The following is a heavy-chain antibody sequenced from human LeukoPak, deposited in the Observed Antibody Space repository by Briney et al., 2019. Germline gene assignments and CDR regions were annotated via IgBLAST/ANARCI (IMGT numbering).Heavy chain of an antibody. CDR2: IIPIFGTA. Sequence: GASVKVSCKASGGTFSSYAISWVRQAPGQGLEWMGGIIPIFGTANYAQKFQGRVTITADESTSTAYMELSSLRSEDTAVYYCARGDYYGSGSVGAPFGTVGVWGKGTTVTISS. J-gene: IGHJ6*04. CDR1: GGTFSSYA. V-gene: IGHV1-69*13. D-gene: IGHD3-10*01. CDR3: ARGDYYGSGSVGAPFGTVGV.